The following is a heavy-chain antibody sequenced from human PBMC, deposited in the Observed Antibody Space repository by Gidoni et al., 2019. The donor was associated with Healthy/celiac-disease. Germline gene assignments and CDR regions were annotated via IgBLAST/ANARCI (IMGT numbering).Heavy chain of an antibody. CDR2: ISGSGGST. V-gene: IGHV3-23*01. CDR1: GFTFSSYA. CDR3: AKDWLLVGGYFDY. Sequence: EVQLLESGGGLVQPGGSLRLSCADSGFTFSSYAMSWGRQAPWKGLEWFSAISGSGGSTYYADSVKGRFTISRDNSKNTLYLQMNSLRAEDTAVYYCAKDWLLVGGYFDYWGQGTLVTVSS. J-gene: IGHJ4*02. D-gene: IGHD6-6*01.